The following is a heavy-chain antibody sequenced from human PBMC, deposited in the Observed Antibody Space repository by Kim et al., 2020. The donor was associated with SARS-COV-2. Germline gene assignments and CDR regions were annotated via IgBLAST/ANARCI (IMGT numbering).Heavy chain of an antibody. Sequence: GGSLGLSCAASGFIVDSKYMAWVRQAPGKGLEWVSLIYSGGTTDYTDSVKGRFSIDRDISRNTVYLQMSGLRVEDTAVYFCSSNPGHFDWSFDYWGQGNL. V-gene: IGHV3-53*01. J-gene: IGHJ4*02. D-gene: IGHD3-9*01. CDR2: IYSGGTT. CDR3: SSNPGHFDWSFDY. CDR1: GFIVDSKY.